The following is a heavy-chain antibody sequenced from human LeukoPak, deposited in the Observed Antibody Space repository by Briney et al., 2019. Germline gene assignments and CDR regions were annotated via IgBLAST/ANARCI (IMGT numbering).Heavy chain of an antibody. CDR3: ARGGEYYDILTASYYYYGMDV. CDR2: ISSSGSTI. V-gene: IGHV3-11*04. J-gene: IGHJ6*02. Sequence: GGSLRLSCAASGFTFSDYYMSWIRQAPGKGLEWVSYISSSGSTIYYADSVKGRFTISRDNAKNSLYLQMNSLRAEDTAVYYCARGGEYYDILTASYYYYGMDVWGQGTTVTVSS. D-gene: IGHD3-9*01. CDR1: GFTFSDYY.